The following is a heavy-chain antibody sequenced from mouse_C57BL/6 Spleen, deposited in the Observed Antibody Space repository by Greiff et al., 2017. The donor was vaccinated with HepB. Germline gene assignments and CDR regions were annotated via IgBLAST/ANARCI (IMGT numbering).Heavy chain of an antibody. CDR1: GYAFTNYL. D-gene: IGHD4-1*01. V-gene: IGHV1-54*01. J-gene: IGHJ2*01. CDR3: ARYHWAFDY. Sequence: VQLKESGAELVRPGTSVKVSCTASGYAFTNYLIEWVKQRPGQGLEWIGVINPGSGGTNYNEKFKGKATLTADKSSSTAYMQLSSLTSEDSAVYFCARYHWAFDYWGQGTTLTVSS. CDR2: INPGSGGT.